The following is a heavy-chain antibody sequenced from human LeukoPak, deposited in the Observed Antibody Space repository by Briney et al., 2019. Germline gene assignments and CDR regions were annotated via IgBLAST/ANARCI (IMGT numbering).Heavy chain of an antibody. CDR3: ARDLWYSSSWSGTGYYYYGMDV. J-gene: IGHJ6*02. V-gene: IGHV3-11*04. D-gene: IGHD6-13*01. CDR2: ISSSGSII. CDR1: GFTFSDYY. Sequence: PGGSLRLSCAASGFTFSDYYMSWIRQAPGKGLEWVSYISSSGSIIYYADSVKGRFTISRENAKNSLYLQMNSLRAGDTAVYYCARDLWYSSSWSGTGYYYYGMDVWGQGTTVTVSS.